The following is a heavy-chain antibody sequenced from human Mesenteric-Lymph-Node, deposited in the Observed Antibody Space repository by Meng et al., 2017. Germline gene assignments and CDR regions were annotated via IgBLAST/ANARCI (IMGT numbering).Heavy chain of an antibody. D-gene: IGHD6-19*01. CDR1: GFTISRHW. CDR3: TGPSGPFDY. J-gene: IGHJ4*02. Sequence: EVQLVESGGGLVQPGGSLRLSCAASGFTISRHWMHWVRQAPGKGLVWVSRINSDGRTTNYADSVKGRFTISRDNAKNTLYLQMNSLRAEDTAVYFCTGPSGPFDYWGQGTLVTVSS. CDR2: INSDGRTT. V-gene: IGHV3-74*01.